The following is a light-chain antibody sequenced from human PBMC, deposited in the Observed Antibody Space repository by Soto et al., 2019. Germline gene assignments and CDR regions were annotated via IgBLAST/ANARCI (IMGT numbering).Light chain of an antibody. V-gene: IGLV2-8*01. CDR2: EVN. CDR3: SSYAVGNLVL. Sequence: QSALTQPPSASGSPGQSVTISCTGTSSDVGRYNYVSWYQQHPGKVPKLIIYEVNKRPSGVPDRFSGSTSGNTASLTVSGLQAEDEADYYCSSYAVGNLVLFGGGTKLTVL. CDR1: SSDVGRYNY. J-gene: IGLJ2*01.